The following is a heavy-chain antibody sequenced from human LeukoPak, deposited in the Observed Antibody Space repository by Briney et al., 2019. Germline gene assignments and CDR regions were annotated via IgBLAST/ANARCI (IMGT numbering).Heavy chain of an antibody. V-gene: IGHV4-39*07. CDR3: ARQPNIVVVDNWFDP. D-gene: IGHD2-15*01. Sequence: SDTLSLTCTVSGGSITSSGFYWGWIRQPPGKGLEWIGNIYYGGSAYYNPSLKSRVTISVDTSKNQFSLKLSSVTAADTAVYYCARQPNIVVVDNWFDPWGEGTLVAVSS. J-gene: IGHJ5*02. CDR1: GGSITSSGFY. CDR2: IYYGGSA.